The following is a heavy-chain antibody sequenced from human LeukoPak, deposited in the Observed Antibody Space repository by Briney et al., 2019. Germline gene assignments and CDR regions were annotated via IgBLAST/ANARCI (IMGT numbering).Heavy chain of an antibody. Sequence: SETLSLTCTVSGGSISSSSYYWGWIRQPPGKGLEWIGSIYYSGSTYYNPSLKSRVTISVDTSKNQFSLKLSSVTAADTAVYYCASYWGSGGSFDYWGQGTLVTVSS. CDR1: GGSISSSSYY. D-gene: IGHD7-27*01. CDR3: ASYWGSGGSFDY. J-gene: IGHJ4*02. V-gene: IGHV4-39*07. CDR2: IYYSGST.